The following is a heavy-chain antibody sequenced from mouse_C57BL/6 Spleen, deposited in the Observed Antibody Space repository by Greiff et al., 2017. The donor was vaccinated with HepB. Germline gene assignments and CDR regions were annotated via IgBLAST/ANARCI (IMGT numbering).Heavy chain of an antibody. Sequence: QVQLKQSGPELVKPGASVKISCKASGYAFSSSWMNWVKQRPGKGLEWIGRIYPGDGDTNYNGKFKGKATLTADKSSSTAYMQLSSLTSEDSAVYFCASLYYYAMDYWGQGTSVTVSS. J-gene: IGHJ4*01. CDR2: IYPGDGDT. CDR3: ASLYYYAMDY. D-gene: IGHD1-1*01. V-gene: IGHV1-82*01. CDR1: GYAFSSSW.